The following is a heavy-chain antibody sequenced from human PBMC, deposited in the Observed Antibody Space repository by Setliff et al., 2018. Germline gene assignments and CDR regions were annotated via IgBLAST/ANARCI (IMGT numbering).Heavy chain of an antibody. CDR3: ARDRGGTAIANWFDR. V-gene: IGHV1-69*08. D-gene: IGHD2-21*01. CDR2: IMPIFGST. Sequence: SVKVSCKASGGSFSSFSIHWVRQAPGQGLEWMGRIMPIFGSTNYAQNFQGRVTITADKSTSTAYMDLSSLRSEDSAVYYCARDRGGTAIANWFDRWGQGTLGTVS. CDR1: GGSFSSFS. J-gene: IGHJ5*02.